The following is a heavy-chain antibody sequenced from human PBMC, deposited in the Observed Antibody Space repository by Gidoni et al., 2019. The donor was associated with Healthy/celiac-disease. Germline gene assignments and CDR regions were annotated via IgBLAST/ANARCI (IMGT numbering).Heavy chain of an antibody. CDR2: IYYSGST. CDR3: ARQRLVYCSGGSCYGELDY. CDR1: GGSISSGGYY. J-gene: IGHJ4*02. D-gene: IGHD2-15*01. Sequence: QVQLQESGPGLVKPSQTLSLTCTVSGGSISSGGYYWSWIRQHPGKGLEWIGYIYYSGSTYYNPSLKSRVTISVDTSKNQFSLKLSSVTAADTAVYYCARQRLVYCSGGSCYGELDYWGQGTLVTVSS. V-gene: IGHV4-31*03.